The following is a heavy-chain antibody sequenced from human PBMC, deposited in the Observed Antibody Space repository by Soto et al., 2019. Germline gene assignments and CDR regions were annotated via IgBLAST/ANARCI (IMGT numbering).Heavy chain of an antibody. CDR1: GGSISSYY. D-gene: IGHD3-22*01. Sequence: SETLSLTCIVSGGSISSYYWSWIRQPPGKGLEWIGYIYYSGSTNYNPSLKSRVTISVDTSKNQFSLKLSSVTAADTAVYYCARGLTTDWFDPWGQGTLVTVSS. J-gene: IGHJ5*02. V-gene: IGHV4-59*12. CDR3: ARGLTTDWFDP. CDR2: IYYSGST.